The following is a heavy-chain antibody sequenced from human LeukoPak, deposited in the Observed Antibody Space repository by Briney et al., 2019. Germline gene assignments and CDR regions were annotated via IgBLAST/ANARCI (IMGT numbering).Heavy chain of an antibody. J-gene: IGHJ4*02. CDR3: ARGGVVGALDF. V-gene: IGHV3-33*01. CDR1: GFTFSSYG. D-gene: IGHD1-26*01. Sequence: GRSLRLSCAASGFTFSSYGMHWVRQAPGKGLEWVAVIWYDGSNKYYADSVRDRFTISRDTAKNTMYLQMNSLSAEDTAVYYCARGGVVGALDFWGQGTLVTVSS. CDR2: IWYDGSNK.